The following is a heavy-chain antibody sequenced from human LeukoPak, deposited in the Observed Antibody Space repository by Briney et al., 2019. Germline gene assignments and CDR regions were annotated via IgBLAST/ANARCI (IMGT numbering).Heavy chain of an antibody. J-gene: IGHJ4*02. CDR1: GYTFFSYG. Sequence: ASVKVSCKTSGYTFFSYGITWVRQAPGQGLEWMGWISANNGDTKYAPKFQGRVTMTTESNTRTAYLDVRSLRSDDTAVCYCARDGVHSGTTDFWGQGTLITVAS. CDR2: ISANNGDT. V-gene: IGHV1-18*01. D-gene: IGHD1-1*01. CDR3: ARDGVHSGTTDF.